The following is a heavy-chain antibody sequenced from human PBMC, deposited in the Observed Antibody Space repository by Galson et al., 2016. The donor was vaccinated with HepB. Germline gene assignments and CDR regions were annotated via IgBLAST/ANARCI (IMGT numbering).Heavy chain of an antibody. CDR3: ARGLVEWSFPYYSVMDV. D-gene: IGHD3-3*01. V-gene: IGHV3-33*08. J-gene: IGHJ6*02. CDR2: IWYDGSNT. Sequence: SLRLSCAASGFTFNTYAVHWVRQAPGKGLEWVAVIWYDGSNTFYGDSVKGRFIISRDIPKRTVFLQMNSLRADDTAVYYCARGLVEWSFPYYSVMDVWGQGTTVTVSS. CDR1: GFTFNTYA.